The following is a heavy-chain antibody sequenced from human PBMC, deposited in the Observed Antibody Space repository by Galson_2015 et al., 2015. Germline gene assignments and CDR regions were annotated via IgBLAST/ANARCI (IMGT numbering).Heavy chain of an antibody. CDR3: AKAGYRFDWPGGAFDI. V-gene: IGHV3-23*01. D-gene: IGHD3-9*01. CDR2: ISGSGGST. J-gene: IGHJ3*02. Sequence: SLRLSCAASGFTFSSYAMSWVRQAPGKGLEWVSAISGSGGSTYYADSVKGRFTISRDNSKNTLYLQMNSLRAEDTAVYYCAKAGYRFDWPGGAFDIWGQGTMVTVSS. CDR1: GFTFSSYA.